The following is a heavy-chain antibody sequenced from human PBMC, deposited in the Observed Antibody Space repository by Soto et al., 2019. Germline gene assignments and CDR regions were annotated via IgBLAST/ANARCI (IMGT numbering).Heavy chain of an antibody. CDR3: SRLLGKWGIDY. J-gene: IGHJ4*02. CDR2: VYYIGTT. D-gene: IGHD3-16*01. V-gene: IGHV4-39*01. Sequence: QLQLQESGPRLVKPSETLSLTCTVSGGSISSGDSYWGWIRQPPGKGLEWIASVYYIGTTYHNPSLKRRVTLSIDTSRNQFPLKPSSVTAADTAVYYCSRLLGKWGIDYWGPGILVPVSS. CDR1: GGSISSGDSY.